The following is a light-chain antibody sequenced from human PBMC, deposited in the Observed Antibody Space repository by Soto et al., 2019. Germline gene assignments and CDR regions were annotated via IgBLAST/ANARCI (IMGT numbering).Light chain of an antibody. CDR2: RNS. V-gene: IGLV1-47*01. CDR1: SSNIGSNY. J-gene: IGLJ2*01. Sequence: QSVLTQPPSASGTPGQRVTISCSGSSSNIGSNYVYWYQQLPGTAPKLLIYRNSQRPSGVTDRFSGSKSGTSASLAISGLGSEDEADYSCAACDDSLSGVVFGGGTNLTVL. CDR3: AACDDSLSGVV.